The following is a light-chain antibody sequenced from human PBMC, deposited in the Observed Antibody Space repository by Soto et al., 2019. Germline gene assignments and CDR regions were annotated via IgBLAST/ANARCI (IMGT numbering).Light chain of an antibody. V-gene: IGKV1-5*01. CDR2: DAY. CDR3: QQYNSYWI. CDR1: ESISTW. Sequence: IQMTQSPSALSASVGDRVTLTCRASESISTWLAWYQQKPGKAPKLLIYDAYNLRSGVPSRFSGSGSGTEFTLTISCLQPDDFATYYCQQYNSYWIFGQGTKVDIK. J-gene: IGKJ1*01.